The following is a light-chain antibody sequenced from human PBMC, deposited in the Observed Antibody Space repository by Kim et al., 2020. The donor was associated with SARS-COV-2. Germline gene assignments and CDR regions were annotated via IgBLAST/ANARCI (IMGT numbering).Light chain of an antibody. CDR1: SSDVGDYNY. CDR3: SSYAGSYTWV. J-gene: IGLJ3*02. CDR2: DVN. V-gene: IGLV2-11*01. Sequence: QSALTQPRSMSGTPGQSVTISCSGTSSDVGDYNYVSWYQQHPGKAPKVMIYDVNKRPSGVPDRFTGSKSGNTASLTISGLQAEDEADYYCSSYAGSYTWVFGGGTQLTVL.